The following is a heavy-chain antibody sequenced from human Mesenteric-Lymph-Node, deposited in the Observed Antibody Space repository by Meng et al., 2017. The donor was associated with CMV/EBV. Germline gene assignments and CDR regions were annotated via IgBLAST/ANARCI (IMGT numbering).Heavy chain of an antibody. D-gene: IGHD3-16*01. CDR3: AAGGGFDF. CDR1: GFTFSSYS. CDR2: IGGDGYAR. V-gene: IGHV3-48*04. J-gene: IGHJ4*02. Sequence: GESLKISCAASGFTFSSYSMNWVRQAPGKGLEWVAYIGGDGYARLYSDSVRGRFIISRDNAKTLVHLQMNNLGTEDTATYYCAAGGGFDFWSQGTLVTVSS.